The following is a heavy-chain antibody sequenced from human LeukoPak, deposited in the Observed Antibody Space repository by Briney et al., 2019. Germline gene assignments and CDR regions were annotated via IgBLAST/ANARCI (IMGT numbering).Heavy chain of an antibody. CDR3: AKGDSSSWGVFDY. D-gene: IGHD6-13*01. V-gene: IGHV3-23*01. CDR2: ISGGGGST. CDR1: GFTFSSYA. J-gene: IGHJ4*02. Sequence: GGSLRLSCAASGFTFSSYALSWVRQAPGKGLEWVSTISGGGGSTSYADSVRGRFTISRDNSKNTLYLQMNSLRAEDTAIYYCAKGDSSSWGVFDYWGQGTLVTVSS.